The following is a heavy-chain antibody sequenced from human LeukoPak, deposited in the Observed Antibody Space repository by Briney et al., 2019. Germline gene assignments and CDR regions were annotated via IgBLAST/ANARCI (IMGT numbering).Heavy chain of an antibody. Sequence: KSSETLSLTCAVYGRSFSGYYWSWIRQPPGKGLEWIGEINHSGSTNYNPSLKSRVTISVDTSKNQFSLKRRSVTAADTAVYYCAWSGIQLWFSYWGQGNLVTVSS. V-gene: IGHV4-34*01. CDR2: INHSGST. J-gene: IGHJ4*02. CDR1: GRSFSGYY. D-gene: IGHD5-18*01. CDR3: AWSGIQLWFSY.